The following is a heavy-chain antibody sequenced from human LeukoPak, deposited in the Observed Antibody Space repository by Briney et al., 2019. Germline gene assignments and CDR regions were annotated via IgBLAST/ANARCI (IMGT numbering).Heavy chain of an antibody. CDR1: GGTFSSYA. D-gene: IGHD1-26*01. Sequence: ASVKVACKASGGTFSSYAISWVRQAPGQGLEWMGRIIPILGIANYAQKFQGRVTITADKSTSTAYMELSSLRSEDTAVYYCARDVGATPFDYWGQGTLVNVSS. CDR2: IIPILGIA. J-gene: IGHJ4*02. V-gene: IGHV1-69*04. CDR3: ARDVGATPFDY.